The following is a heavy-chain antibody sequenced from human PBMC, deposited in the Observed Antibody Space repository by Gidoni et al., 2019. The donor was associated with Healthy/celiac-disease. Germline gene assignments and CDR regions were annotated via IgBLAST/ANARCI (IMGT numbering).Heavy chain of an antibody. V-gene: IGHV4-34*01. Sequence: QVQLQQWGAGLLTPSETLSLTCAVYGGSFSGYYWCWIRQPPGKGLEWIEEINHSGSTNYNPSHKSRVTISVDTSKNQFSLKLSSVTAADTAVYFCARGGPGYSSSPPWGQGTLVTVSS. CDR3: ARGGPGYSSSPP. CDR1: GGSFSGYY. CDR2: INHSGST. D-gene: IGHD6-13*01. J-gene: IGHJ5*02.